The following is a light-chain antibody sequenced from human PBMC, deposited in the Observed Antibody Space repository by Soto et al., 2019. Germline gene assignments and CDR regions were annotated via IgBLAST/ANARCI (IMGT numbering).Light chain of an antibody. CDR2: EVS. Sequence: QSALTQPPSASGSPAQSVTISCTGTSSDVGGYTYVSWYQQHPGKAPKLMIYEVSKRPSGVPDRFSGSKSGNTASLTVSGLQAEDEADYYCSSYAGSNNSYVFGTGTKVTVL. CDR3: SSYAGSNNSYV. CDR1: SSDVGGYTY. V-gene: IGLV2-8*01. J-gene: IGLJ1*01.